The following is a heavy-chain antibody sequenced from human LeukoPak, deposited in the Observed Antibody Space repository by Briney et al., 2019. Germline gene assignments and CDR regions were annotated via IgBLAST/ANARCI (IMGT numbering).Heavy chain of an antibody. D-gene: IGHD6-6*01. CDR1: GFTFSRYP. Sequence: GGSLRLSCAASGFTFSRYPMHWVRQAPGKGLEWVTVISTDGRDIKYADSVKGRFTISRDSSKNTLSLQMNSLRDDDTAVYYCARIRAPSYYFDYWGQGTLVTVSS. CDR2: ISTDGRDI. CDR3: ARIRAPSYYFDY. J-gene: IGHJ4*02. V-gene: IGHV3-30*04.